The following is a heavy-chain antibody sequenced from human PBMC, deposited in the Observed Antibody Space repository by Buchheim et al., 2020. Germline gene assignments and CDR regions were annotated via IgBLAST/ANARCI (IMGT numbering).Heavy chain of an antibody. V-gene: IGHV3-33*01. CDR3: ARDPHAGSSSYVDY. D-gene: IGHD6-13*01. J-gene: IGHJ4*02. CDR2: IWYDGSNK. CDR1: GFTFSSYG. Sequence: QVQLVESGGGVVQPGRSLRLSCAASGFTFSSYGMHWVRQAPGKGLEWVAVIWYDGSNKYYADSVKGRFPISRDNSKNTLYLQMNSLRAEDTAVYYCARDPHAGSSSYVDYWGQGTL.